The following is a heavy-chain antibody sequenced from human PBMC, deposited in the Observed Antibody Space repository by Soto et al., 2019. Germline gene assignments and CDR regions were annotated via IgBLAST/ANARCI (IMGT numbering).Heavy chain of an antibody. Sequence: QVQLVQSGAEVKKPGASVKVSCKASGYTFTSYAISWVRQAPGQGLEWMGWISAYNGNTNYAQKLQGRVTLTTDTTTSGANMQLRSLRSDDSARYYCTRDAPPADYWGQGTLGTVSS. CDR2: ISAYNGNT. V-gene: IGHV1-18*01. CDR1: GYTFTSYA. CDR3: TRDAPPADY. J-gene: IGHJ4*02.